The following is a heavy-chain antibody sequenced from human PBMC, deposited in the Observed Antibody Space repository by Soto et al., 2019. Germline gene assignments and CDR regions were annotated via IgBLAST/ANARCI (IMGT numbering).Heavy chain of an antibody. CDR2: IYYSGST. V-gene: IGHV4-30-4*01. CDR1: GGSINSGDYY. CDR3: ARDDGGRGVGGSFDC. D-gene: IGHD1-26*01. Sequence: PAETLSLTCTVSGGSINSGDYYWVWVRHPPGKGLEWIGDIYYSGSTYYNPSLKSRVSISIDTSKSQFSLKLSSVTAADTAVYYCARDDGGRGVGGSFDCWGQGTLVTVSS. J-gene: IGHJ4*02.